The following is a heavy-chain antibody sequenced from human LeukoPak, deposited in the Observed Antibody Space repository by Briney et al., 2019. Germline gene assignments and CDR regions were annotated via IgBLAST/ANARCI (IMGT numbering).Heavy chain of an antibody. Sequence: GGSLRLSCAASGFTVSSNYMSWVRQAPGKGLEWVSVIYSGGSTYYADSVKGRFTISRDNSKNTLYLQMNSLRAEDTAVYYCARDHGSGWYGEFDYWGQGTLVTVSS. CDR1: GFTVSSNY. J-gene: IGHJ4*02. CDR3: ARDHGSGWYGEFDY. CDR2: IYSGGST. V-gene: IGHV3-66*01. D-gene: IGHD6-19*01.